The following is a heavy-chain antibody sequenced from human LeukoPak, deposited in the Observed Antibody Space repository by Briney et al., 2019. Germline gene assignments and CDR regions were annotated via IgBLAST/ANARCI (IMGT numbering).Heavy chain of an antibody. J-gene: IGHJ4*02. D-gene: IGHD3-9*01. CDR2: ISGGGGST. Sequence: PGGALRLSCAASGFTFSSYAMSWVRQAPGKGVEWVSTISGGGGSTYYADSVKGRFTISRDNSKNTLYLQMNSLRAEDTALYYCAIRGLVITYYFDYWGQGTLVTVSS. CDR1: GFTFSSYA. CDR3: AIRGLVITYYFDY. V-gene: IGHV3-23*01.